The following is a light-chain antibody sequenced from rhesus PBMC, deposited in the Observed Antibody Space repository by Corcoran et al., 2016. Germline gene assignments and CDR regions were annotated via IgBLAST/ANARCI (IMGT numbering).Light chain of an antibody. Sequence: DIQMTQSPSSLSASVGDRVTITCRASQGISTYLNWYQQKPGKAPKRLIYKASSLESGVPSRFSGSGSRTDFTRTISSRQPADFATYYCQQYNSDPWTFGRETKVEIK. CDR3: QQYNSDPWT. CDR1: QGISTY. CDR2: KAS. V-gene: IGKV1-43*02. J-gene: IGKJ1*01.